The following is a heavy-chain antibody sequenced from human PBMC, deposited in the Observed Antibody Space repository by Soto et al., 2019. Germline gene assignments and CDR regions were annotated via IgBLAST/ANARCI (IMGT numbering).Heavy chain of an antibody. CDR3: ATSYGSGYRAFDY. CDR1: GDTLAFYS. V-gene: IGHV1-69*02. Sequence: QVQLVQSGAEVKRPGSSVKVSCKASGDTLAFYSINWVRKAPGLGLEWMGRINPILSMSNYAQRFQGRVTITADKSTSTAYMVLNSLRSEDTAIYYCATSYGSGYRAFDYWGQGALVTVSS. CDR2: INPILSMS. J-gene: IGHJ4*02. D-gene: IGHD3-10*01.